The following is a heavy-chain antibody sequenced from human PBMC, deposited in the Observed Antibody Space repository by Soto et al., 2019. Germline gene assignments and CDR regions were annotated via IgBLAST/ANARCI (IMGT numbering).Heavy chain of an antibody. CDR2: INHSGST. V-gene: IGHV4-34*01. J-gene: IGHJ4*02. CDR3: ARAASIVGATTRTSLGEPFDY. Sequence: LETLSLTCAVYGGSFSGYYWSWIRQPPGKGLEWIGEINHSGSTNYNPSLKSRVTISVDTSKNQFSLKLSSVTAADTAVYYCARAASIVGATTRTSLGEPFDYWGQGTLVTVSS. D-gene: IGHD1-26*01. CDR1: GGSFSGYY.